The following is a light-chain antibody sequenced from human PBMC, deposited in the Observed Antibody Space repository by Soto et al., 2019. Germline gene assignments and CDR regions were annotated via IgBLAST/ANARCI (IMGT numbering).Light chain of an antibody. CDR2: DVN. J-gene: IGLJ2*01. V-gene: IGLV2-8*01. Sequence: QSALTQPPSASGSPGQSVTISCTGTSSDVGGYNYVSWYRQHPGKAPQLIIYDVNKRPSGVPGRFSGSKSGNTASLTVSGLQAEDEADYFCNSYGGTNNYVVFGGGTKVTVL. CDR3: NSYGGTNNYVV. CDR1: SSDVGGYNY.